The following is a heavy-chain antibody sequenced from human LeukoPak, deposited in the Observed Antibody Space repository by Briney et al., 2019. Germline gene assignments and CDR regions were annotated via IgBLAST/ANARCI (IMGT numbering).Heavy chain of an antibody. Sequence: PGRSLRLSCAASGFTFSSYAMHWVRQAPGKGLVWVAVISYDGSNKYYADSVKGRFTISRDNSKNTLYLQMNSLRAEDTAVYYCARGSVGGMVTAIRYWGQGTLVTVSS. CDR1: GFTFSSYA. J-gene: IGHJ4*02. D-gene: IGHD2-21*02. CDR2: ISYDGSNK. CDR3: ARGSVGGMVTAIRY. V-gene: IGHV3-30-3*01.